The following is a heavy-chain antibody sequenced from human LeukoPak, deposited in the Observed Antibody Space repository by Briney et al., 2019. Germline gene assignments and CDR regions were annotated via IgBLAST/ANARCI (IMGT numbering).Heavy chain of an antibody. D-gene: IGHD1-26*01. Sequence: SETLSLTCTVSGGSISSYYWSWIRQPPGKGLEWIGYIYYSGSTNYNPSLKSRVTISVDTSKNQFSLKLSSVTAADTAVYYCARTSSGSYVDDAFDIWGQGTMVTVSS. CDR3: ARTSSGSYVDDAFDI. V-gene: IGHV4-59*01. CDR2: IYYSGST. J-gene: IGHJ3*02. CDR1: GGSISSYY.